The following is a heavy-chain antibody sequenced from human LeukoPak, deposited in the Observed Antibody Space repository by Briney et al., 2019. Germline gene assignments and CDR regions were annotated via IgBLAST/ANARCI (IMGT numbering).Heavy chain of an antibody. Sequence: GESLKISCKGSGHSFTSYWIGWVRQMPGKGLEWMGIIYPGDSDTRYSPSFQGQVTISADKSISTAYLQWSSLKASDTAMYYCARGGVHGYSYGSFDYWGQGTLVTVSS. D-gene: IGHD5-18*01. J-gene: IGHJ4*02. V-gene: IGHV5-51*01. CDR2: IYPGDSDT. CDR1: GHSFTSYW. CDR3: ARGGVHGYSYGSFDY.